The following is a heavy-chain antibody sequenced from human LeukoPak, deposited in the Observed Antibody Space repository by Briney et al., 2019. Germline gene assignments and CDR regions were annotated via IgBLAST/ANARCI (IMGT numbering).Heavy chain of an antibody. CDR3: ARDNTVPAATLGNYYYGMDV. V-gene: IGHV6-1*01. D-gene: IGHD2-2*01. CDR1: GDSVSSNIDA. CDR2: TYYRSKWYY. J-gene: IGHJ6*02. Sequence: SQTLSLTCAISGDSVSSNIDAWNWIRQSPSRGLEWLGRTYYRSKWYYEYAESMRSRLTINPDTSKNQFSLKLSSVTAADTAVYYCARDNTVPAATLGNYYYGMDVWGQGTTVTVSS.